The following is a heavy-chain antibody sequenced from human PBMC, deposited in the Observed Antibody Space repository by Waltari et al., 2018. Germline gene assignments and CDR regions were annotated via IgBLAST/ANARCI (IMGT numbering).Heavy chain of an antibody. Sequence: EVQLLESGGGLVQPGGSLRLSCAASGFTFSSYAMSWVRQAPGKGLGWGSAISGSGGSTYYAVSVKGRFTISRDNSKNPLYLQMNSLRAEDTSVYYCAKDQNGFLEWLAPSPNWFDPWGQGTLVTVSS. CDR3: AKDQNGFLEWLAPSPNWFDP. J-gene: IGHJ5*02. D-gene: IGHD3-3*01. V-gene: IGHV3-23*01. CDR2: ISGSGGST. CDR1: GFTFSSYA.